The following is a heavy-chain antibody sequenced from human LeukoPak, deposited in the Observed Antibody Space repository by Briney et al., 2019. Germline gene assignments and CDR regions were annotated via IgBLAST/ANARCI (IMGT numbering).Heavy chain of an antibody. Sequence: SETLSLTCTVSGGSVNSGRYSWSWIRQPPGKGLEWIGYIHYTGSTNFNPSLKSRVTISVDTSKNPFSLNLNSVTAADTAVYYCARGTGYSSMTFWGQGTLVTVSS. D-gene: IGHD6-13*01. CDR2: IHYTGST. J-gene: IGHJ4*02. CDR3: ARGTGYSSMTF. V-gene: IGHV4-61*01. CDR1: GGSVNSGRYS.